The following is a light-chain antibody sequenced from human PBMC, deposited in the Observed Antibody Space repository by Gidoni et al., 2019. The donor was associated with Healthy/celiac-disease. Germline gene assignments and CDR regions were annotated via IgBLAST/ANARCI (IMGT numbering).Light chain of an antibody. Sequence: DIQLTQSPSFLSASVGDRVTITCRASQGISSYLAWYQQKPGKAPKLLIYAASTLQSGVPSRFSGSGSGTEFTLTISSLQPEDFATYYCQQLNSYPLTFGGGPKVEIK. CDR3: QQLNSYPLT. CDR2: AAS. V-gene: IGKV1-9*01. J-gene: IGKJ4*01. CDR1: QGISSY.